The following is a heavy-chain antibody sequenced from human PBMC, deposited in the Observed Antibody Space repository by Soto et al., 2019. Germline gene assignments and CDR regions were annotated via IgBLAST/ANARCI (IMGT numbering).Heavy chain of an antibody. V-gene: IGHV1-69*12. CDR2: IIPIFGTA. Sequence: QVQLGQSGAEVKKPGSSVKVSCKASGGTFSSYAISWVRQAPGQGLEWMGGIIPIFGTANYAQKFQGRVTITADESTNTAYMELSSLRSEDTAVYYCARGIVVVTTDAFDIWGQGTMVTVSS. CDR3: ARGIVVVTTDAFDI. CDR1: GGTFSSYA. J-gene: IGHJ3*02. D-gene: IGHD3-22*01.